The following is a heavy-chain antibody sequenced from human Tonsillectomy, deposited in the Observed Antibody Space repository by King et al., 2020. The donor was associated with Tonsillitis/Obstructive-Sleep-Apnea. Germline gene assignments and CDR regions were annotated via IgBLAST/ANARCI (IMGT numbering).Heavy chain of an antibody. CDR1: GGSISSYY. CDR3: ARLAEYCTTGVCYTEWFDP. J-gene: IGHJ5*02. CDR2: IYYSGST. D-gene: IGHD2-8*01. Sequence: QLQESGPGLVKPSETLSLTCTVSGGSISSYYWSWIRQPPGKGLEWIGYIYYSGSTNYNPSLKSRVTISVDTSKNQFSLKLSSVTAADTAVYYCARLAEYCTTGVCYTEWFDPWGQGTLVTVSS. V-gene: IGHV4-59*08.